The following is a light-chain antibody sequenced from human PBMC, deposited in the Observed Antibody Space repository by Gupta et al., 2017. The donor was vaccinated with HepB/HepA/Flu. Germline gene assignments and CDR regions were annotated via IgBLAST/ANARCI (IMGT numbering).Light chain of an antibody. CDR3: QQDTNWLLT. J-gene: IGKJ1*01. Sequence: EIVMTQSPATLSVSPGERATLSCRASQSVSSYVAWYQQKPGQAPRLLIDGASTRATGIQARFSGSGSGTEFTLTISSLQAEDFAVYYCQQDTNWLLTFGQGTKVEIK. CDR1: QSVSSY. CDR2: GAS. V-gene: IGKV3-15*01.